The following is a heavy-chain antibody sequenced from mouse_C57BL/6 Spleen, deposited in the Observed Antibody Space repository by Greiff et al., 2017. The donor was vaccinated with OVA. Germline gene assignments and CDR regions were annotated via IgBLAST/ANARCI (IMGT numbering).Heavy chain of an antibody. V-gene: IGHV5-4*03. CDR3: ARGDTTVAYWYFDV. CDR1: GFTFSSYA. D-gene: IGHD1-1*01. CDR2: ISDGGSYT. J-gene: IGHJ1*03. Sequence: DVMLVESGGGLVKPGGSLKLSCAASGFTFSSYAMSWVRQTPEKRLAWVATISDGGSYTYYPDNVKGRFTISRDNAKNNLYLQMSHLKSEDTAMYYCARGDTTVAYWYFDVWGTGTTVTVSS.